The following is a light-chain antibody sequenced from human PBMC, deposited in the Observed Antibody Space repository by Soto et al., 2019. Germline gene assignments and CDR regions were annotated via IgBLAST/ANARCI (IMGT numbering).Light chain of an antibody. CDR3: QQYMSSLT. V-gene: IGKV3-20*01. J-gene: IGKJ1*01. CDR2: GAS. Sequence: EIVLTQSPGSLSLSPGQRATLSCRASQSVDTTFFAWYQKKPGQAPRLLIYGASKRATGIPDRFSGSGSGTDCTLIISRLEPEDFAVYYCQQYMSSLTFGQGTKVEIK. CDR1: QSVDTTF.